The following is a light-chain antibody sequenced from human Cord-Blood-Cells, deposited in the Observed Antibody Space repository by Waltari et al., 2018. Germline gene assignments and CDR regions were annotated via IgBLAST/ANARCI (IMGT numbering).Light chain of an antibody. J-gene: IGLJ2*01. CDR3: SSYAGSNNYVV. CDR2: EVS. Sequence: QSALTQLPSASGSPGQSVTISCTGTSSDVGGYNYVSWYQQHPGKAPKLMIYEVSKRPSGVPERFSGSKSGNTASLTVAGLQAEDEADYYCSSYAGSNNYVVFGGGTKLTVL. V-gene: IGLV2-8*01. CDR1: SSDVGGYNY.